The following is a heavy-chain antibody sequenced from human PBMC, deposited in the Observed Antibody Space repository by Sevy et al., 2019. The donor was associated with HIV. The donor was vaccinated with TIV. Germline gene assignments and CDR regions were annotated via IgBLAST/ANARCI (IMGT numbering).Heavy chain of an antibody. V-gene: IGHV3-30*09. CDR2: VAYDGSNT. CDR3: ALERLSSDVAEYCQN. Sequence: GGSLRLSCAASGFTFRSFSMHWVRQAPGKWLEWVTTVAYDGSNTYYAVSVNGRLAVFGDNSSNLLNLQMNNLRPEDTAVYYCALERLSSDVAEYCQNWGQGTPVTVSS. CDR1: GFTFRSFS. D-gene: IGHD1-1*01. J-gene: IGHJ1*01.